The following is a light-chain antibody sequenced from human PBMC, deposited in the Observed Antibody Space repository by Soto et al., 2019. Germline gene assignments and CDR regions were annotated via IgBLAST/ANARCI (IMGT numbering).Light chain of an antibody. CDR1: SSDIGSNY. CDR3: AAWDDSLSGVV. J-gene: IGLJ2*01. V-gene: IGLV1-47*01. CDR2: RNN. Sequence: QLVLTQPPSASGTPGQRVTISCSGSSSDIGSNYVSWYQQLPGTAPTLLIYRNNQRPSGVPDRFSGSKSGTSASLAISGLRSEDEADYYCAAWDDSLSGVVFGGGTQLTVL.